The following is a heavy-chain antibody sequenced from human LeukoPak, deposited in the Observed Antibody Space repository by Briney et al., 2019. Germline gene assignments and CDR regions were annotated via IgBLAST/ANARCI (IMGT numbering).Heavy chain of an antibody. CDR1: GFTFSRYW. CDR2: IKQDGSEK. D-gene: IGHD1-26*01. J-gene: IGHJ4*02. V-gene: IGHV3-7*01. CDR3: ARDGLRVGATSY. Sequence: GGSLRLSCAASGFTFSRYWMSWVRQAPGKGLEWVANIKQDGSEKYYVDSVKGRFTISRDNAKNSLYLQMNSLRAEDTAVYYCARDGLRVGATSYWGQGTLVTVSS.